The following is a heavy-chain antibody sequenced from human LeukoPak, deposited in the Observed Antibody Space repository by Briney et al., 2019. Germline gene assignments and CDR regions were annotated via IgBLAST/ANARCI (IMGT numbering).Heavy chain of an antibody. J-gene: IGHJ6*03. D-gene: IGHD1-14*01. CDR3: AKPVRYYYYMDV. V-gene: IGHV4-34*01. Sequence: SETLSLTCGVYGGSFSDSYWSWIRQPPGKGLEWIGEINHSGSTNYNPSLKSRVTISIAMSKNQLSLKLRSVTAADTAIYYCAKPVRYYYYMDVWGKGTTVTISS. CDR2: INHSGST. CDR1: GGSFSDSY.